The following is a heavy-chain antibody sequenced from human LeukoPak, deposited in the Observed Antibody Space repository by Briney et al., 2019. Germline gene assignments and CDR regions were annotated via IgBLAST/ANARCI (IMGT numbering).Heavy chain of an antibody. D-gene: IGHD1-1*01. Sequence: RGSLRLSCAGYGFTLSNYWMNWVRQAPGKGLEWVSAISGSGGSTYYADSVKGRFTISRDNSKNTLYLQMNSLRAEDTAVYYCARAYTVLPRSPPSYWGQGTLVTVSS. CDR2: ISGSGGST. V-gene: IGHV3-23*01. CDR3: ARAYTVLPRSPPSY. CDR1: GFTLSNYW. J-gene: IGHJ4*02.